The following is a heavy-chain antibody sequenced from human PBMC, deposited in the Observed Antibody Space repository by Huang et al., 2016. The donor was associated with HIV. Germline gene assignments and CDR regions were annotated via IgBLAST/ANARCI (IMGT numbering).Heavy chain of an antibody. V-gene: IGHV4-59*11. Sequence: QVQLQESGPGLLKPSETLTLTCSVSVAHISRPHWAWIRQAPGKGPQWIGSIYYTGSSNYNPSLQSRVTISIDTSKNLFSLMLSAVTSADTADYFCARESTFGRGWYDDWFDPWGQGTRVTVSS. CDR1: VAHISRPH. CDR3: ARESTFGRGWYDDWFDP. CDR2: IYYTGSS. D-gene: IGHD6-19*01. J-gene: IGHJ5*02.